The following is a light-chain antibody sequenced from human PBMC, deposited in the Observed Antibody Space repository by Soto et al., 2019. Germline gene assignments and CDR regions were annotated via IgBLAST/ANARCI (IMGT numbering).Light chain of an antibody. V-gene: IGKV3-20*01. CDR3: QQYGSSHLT. Sequence: EIVLTQSPGTLSLSPGERATLSCRASQSVSSSYLAWYQQKPGQAPRLLIYGASSRATGIPDRFSGSGSGTEFTLTISRLEPEDFAVYYCQQYGSSHLTFGPGTKVDIK. J-gene: IGKJ3*01. CDR2: GAS. CDR1: QSVSSSY.